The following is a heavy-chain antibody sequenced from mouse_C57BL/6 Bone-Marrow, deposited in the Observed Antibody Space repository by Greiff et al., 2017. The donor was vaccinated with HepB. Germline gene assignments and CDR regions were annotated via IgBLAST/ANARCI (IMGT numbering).Heavy chain of an antibody. Sequence: VQLQQSGAELVRPGASVKLSCTASGFNIKDDYMRWVKQRPAQGLEWIGWIDPENGDTESASKFQGKATITADTSSNTAYLQLSSLTSEDTAVYYCTTYYYDYDWFAYWGQGTLVTVSA. D-gene: IGHD2-4*01. V-gene: IGHV14-4*01. CDR1: GFNIKDDY. CDR2: IDPENGDT. CDR3: TTYYYDYDWFAY. J-gene: IGHJ3*01.